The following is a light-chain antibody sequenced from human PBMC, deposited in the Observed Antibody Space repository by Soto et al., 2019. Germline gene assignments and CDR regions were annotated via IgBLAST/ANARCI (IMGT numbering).Light chain of an antibody. CDR1: SSNIGAGYN. V-gene: IGLV1-40*01. Sequence: QSVLTQPPSVSEAPGQRVTISCTGSSSNIGAGYNVHWYQQVPGTAPKLLIYGDSNRPSGVPDRFSGSKSGTSASLAITGLQAEDEAYYYCQSYDSSLSGWLFGGGTKLTVL. CDR3: QSYDSSLSGWL. J-gene: IGLJ3*02. CDR2: GDS.